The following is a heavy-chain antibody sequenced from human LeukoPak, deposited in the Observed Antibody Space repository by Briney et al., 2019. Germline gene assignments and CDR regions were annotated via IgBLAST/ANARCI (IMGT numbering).Heavy chain of an antibody. CDR1: GGTVSSYA. D-gene: IGHD1-26*01. J-gene: IGHJ4*02. V-gene: IGHV1-69*05. CDR3: ARGGIVGATYFDY. Sequence: SVKVSCKASGGTVSSYAISWVRQAPGQGLEWMGRIIPIFGTANYAQKFQGRVTITTGESTSTAYMELSSLRYEATALYYCARGGIVGATYFDYWGQGTLVTVSS. CDR2: IIPIFGTA.